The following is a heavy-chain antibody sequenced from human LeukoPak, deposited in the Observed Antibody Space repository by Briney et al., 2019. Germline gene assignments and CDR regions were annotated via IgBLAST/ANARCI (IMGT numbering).Heavy chain of an antibody. CDR2: ISGSGGST. D-gene: IGHD3-10*01. J-gene: IGHJ4*02. CDR1: GFTFSSYA. V-gene: IGHV3-23*01. CDR3: AKDRHGSGSYQDFDY. Sequence: PGGSLRLSRAASGFTFSSYAMSWVRQAPGKGLEWVSAISGSGGSTYYADSVKGRFTISRDNSKNTLYLQMNSLRAEDTAVYYCAKDRHGSGSYQDFDYWGQGTLVTVSS.